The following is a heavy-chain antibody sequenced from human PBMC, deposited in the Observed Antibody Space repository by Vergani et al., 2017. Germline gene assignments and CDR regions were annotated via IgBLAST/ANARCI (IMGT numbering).Heavy chain of an antibody. Sequence: VELVESGGGVVQPGGSLRLSCAASGSTVSGNYMTWVRQAPGKGLEWVSHIYSGDETYYADSVKGRVTISRDTSKNTLHLQINNLRVEDTAVYYCARGNYYGSGTYVDPWGQGTLVTVSS. CDR3: ARGNYYGSGTYVDP. J-gene: IGHJ5*02. CDR2: IYSGDET. V-gene: IGHV3-66*02. D-gene: IGHD3-10*01. CDR1: GSTVSGNY.